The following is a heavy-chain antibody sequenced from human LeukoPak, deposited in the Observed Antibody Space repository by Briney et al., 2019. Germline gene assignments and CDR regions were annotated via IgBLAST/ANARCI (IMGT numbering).Heavy chain of an antibody. CDR1: GGSISSGGYS. Sequence: SETLSLTCAVSGGSISSGGYSWSWIRQPPGKGLEWIGYIYHSGSTNYNPSLKSRVTISVDTSRNQFSLKLSSVTAADTAVYYCAREGLGNYYYYMDVWGKGTTVTVSS. V-gene: IGHV4-30-2*01. J-gene: IGHJ6*03. CDR3: AREGLGNYYYYMDV. CDR2: IYHSGST.